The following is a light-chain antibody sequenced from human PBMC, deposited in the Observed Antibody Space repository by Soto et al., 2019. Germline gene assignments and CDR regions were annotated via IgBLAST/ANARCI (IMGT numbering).Light chain of an antibody. Sequence: QSALTQPASVSGSPGQSITISCTGTSSDVGGYNYVSWYQQHPGKAPKLMIYEVSNRPSGVSNRCSGSKSGNTDSLTISGLQAEDEADYYCSSYTSSSTLVFGPGTKVTVL. CDR1: SSDVGGYNY. CDR3: SSYTSSSTLV. CDR2: EVS. V-gene: IGLV2-14*01. J-gene: IGLJ1*01.